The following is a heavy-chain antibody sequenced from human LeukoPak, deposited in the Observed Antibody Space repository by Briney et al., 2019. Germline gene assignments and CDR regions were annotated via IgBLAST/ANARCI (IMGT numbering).Heavy chain of an antibody. CDR3: AREKTYYDILTGYYIGDAFVI. J-gene: IGHJ3*02. CDR1: GGSISSGGYY. D-gene: IGHD3-9*01. CDR2: IYYSGST. V-gene: IGHV4-31*03. Sequence: SQTLSLTCTVSGGSISSGGYYWSWIRQHPGKGLEWIGYIYYSGSTYYNPSLKSRVTISVDTSKNQFSLKLSSVTAADTAVYYCAREKTYYDILTGYYIGDAFVIWGQGTMVTVSS.